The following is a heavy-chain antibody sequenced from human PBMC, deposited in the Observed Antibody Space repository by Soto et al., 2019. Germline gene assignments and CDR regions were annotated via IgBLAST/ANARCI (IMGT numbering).Heavy chain of an antibody. J-gene: IGHJ5*02. V-gene: IGHV3-74*01. Sequence: GGSLRLSCAASGFTFSSYWMHWVRQAPGKGLVWVSRINSDGSSASYADSVKGRFTISRDNAKNTLYLQMNSLRAEDTAVYYCARDRGYYYDSSALQVWFDPWGQGTLVTVSS. D-gene: IGHD3-22*01. CDR1: GFTFSSYW. CDR2: INSDGSSA. CDR3: ARDRGYYYDSSALQVWFDP.